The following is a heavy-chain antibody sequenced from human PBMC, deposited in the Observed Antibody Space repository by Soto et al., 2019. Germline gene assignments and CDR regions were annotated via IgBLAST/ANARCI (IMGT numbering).Heavy chain of an antibody. Sequence: ASVKVSCKASGHTFTSYAMHWVRQAPGQRLEWMGWINAGNGNTKYSQKFQGRVTITRDTSASTAYMELSSLRSEDTAVYYCARDGSYYGMDVCGQGTTVTVSS. V-gene: IGHV1-3*01. J-gene: IGHJ6*02. CDR1: GHTFTSYA. CDR3: ARDGSYYGMDV. CDR2: INAGNGNT.